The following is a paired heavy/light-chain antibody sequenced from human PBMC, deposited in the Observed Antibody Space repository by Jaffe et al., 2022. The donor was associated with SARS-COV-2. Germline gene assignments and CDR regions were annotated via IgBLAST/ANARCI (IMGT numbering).Light chain of an antibody. CDR1: QSVSSNY. Sequence: EIVLTQSPGTLSLSPGERATLSCRASQSVSSNYLAWYQQKPGQAPRLLIYAASSRATGIPDRFSGSGSGTDFTLTISRLEPQDFAVYYCQQYSNSPPTFGQGTKVDVK. V-gene: IGKV3-20*01. CDR3: QQYSNSPPT. CDR2: AAS. J-gene: IGKJ1*01.
Heavy chain of an antibody. CDR3: ARGGPLWIFDD. J-gene: IGHJ4*02. D-gene: IGHD3-16*01. Sequence: QLQLQESGSGLVKPSQTLSLTCAVSGGSISSDGYSWSWIRQPPGRGLEWIGYIYHTGSTYYNPSLKSRVTISLDESENQFSLKLSSVTAADTAVYYCARGGPLWIFDDWGQGSQVTVSS. CDR2: IYHTGST. CDR1: GGSISSDGYS. V-gene: IGHV4-30-2*01.